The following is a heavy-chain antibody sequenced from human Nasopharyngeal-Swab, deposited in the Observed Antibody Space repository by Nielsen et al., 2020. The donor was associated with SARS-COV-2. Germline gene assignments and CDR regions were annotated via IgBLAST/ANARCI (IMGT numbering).Heavy chain of an antibody. V-gene: IGHV4-59*01. Sequence: GSLRLSCTVSGGSISSYYWSWILQPPAKGLEWIGNIYYSGSTYYNPSLKSRVTISLDTSKNQFSLKLSSVTAADTAVYYCARAGVGIFGVVTAFDYWGQGTLVTVSS. CDR1: GGSISSYY. CDR3: ARAGVGIFGVVTAFDY. J-gene: IGHJ4*02. D-gene: IGHD3-3*01. CDR2: IYYSGST.